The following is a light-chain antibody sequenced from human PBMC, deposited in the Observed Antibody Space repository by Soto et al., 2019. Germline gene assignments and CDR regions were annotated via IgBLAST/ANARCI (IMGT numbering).Light chain of an antibody. J-gene: IGKJ1*01. CDR3: QQYGSSLTWT. Sequence: EIVLTQSPVTLSLSPGERATLSCRASQSVSSSYLAWYQQKPGQAPRLLIYGASSRATGIPDRFSGSGSGTDSTLTISRLEPEDFAVYYCQQYGSSLTWTFGQGTKVDIK. V-gene: IGKV3-20*01. CDR2: GAS. CDR1: QSVSSSY.